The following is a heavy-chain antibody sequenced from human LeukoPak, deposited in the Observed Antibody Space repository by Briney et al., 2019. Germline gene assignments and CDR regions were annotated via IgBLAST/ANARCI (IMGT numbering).Heavy chain of an antibody. Sequence: SETLSLTCAVYGGSFSGYYWSWIRQPPGKGLEWIGEINHSGSTNYNPSLKSRVTISVDTSKNQFSLKLSSVTAADTAVYYCARGRKTRIAAAGTYYYYYYMDVWGKGTTVTVSS. V-gene: IGHV4-34*01. CDR3: ARGRKTRIAAAGTYYYYYYMDV. J-gene: IGHJ6*03. CDR2: INHSGST. D-gene: IGHD6-13*01. CDR1: GGSFSGYY.